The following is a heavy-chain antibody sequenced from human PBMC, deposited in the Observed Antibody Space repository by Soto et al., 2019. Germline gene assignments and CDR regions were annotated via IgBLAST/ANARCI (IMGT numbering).Heavy chain of an antibody. CDR3: AKDIGRDAMVYFES. CDR2: VSWDGAGT. CDR1: GFTFDDYT. V-gene: IGHV3-43*01. Sequence: EVQLVESGGAVVQPGGSLRLSCAASGFTFDDYTMHWVRQAPGKGLEWVALVSWDGAGTYYADYVKGRFTISRDNSKHALFLEMNSLRIEYTAFYYCAKDIGRDAMVYFESCGQGTLVTVSS. D-gene: IGHD2-8*01. J-gene: IGHJ4*02.